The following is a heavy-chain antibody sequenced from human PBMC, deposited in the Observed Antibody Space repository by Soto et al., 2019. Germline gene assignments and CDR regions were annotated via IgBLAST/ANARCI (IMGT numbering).Heavy chain of an antibody. D-gene: IGHD3-22*01. J-gene: IGHJ4*02. CDR2: ISGSGGST. V-gene: IGHV3-23*01. CDR1: GFTFSSYA. Sequence: GGSLRLSCAASGFTFSSYAMSWVRQAPGKGLEWVSAISGSGGSTYYADSVKGRFTISRDNSRNTLYLQMNSLRAEDTAVYYCAKDRPYYCDSSGFRYWGQGTLVTVSS. CDR3: AKDRPYYCDSSGFRY.